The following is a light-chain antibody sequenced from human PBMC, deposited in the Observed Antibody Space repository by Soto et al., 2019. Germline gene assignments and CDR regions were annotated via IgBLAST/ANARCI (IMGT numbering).Light chain of an antibody. J-gene: IGLJ1*01. CDR1: SSDVGGYNY. Sequence: QSVLPQPPSASGSPGQSVAISCTGTSSDVGGYNYVSWFQQHAGNAPKLMIYEVNQRPSGVPDRFSGSKSXXTASLTVSGLQAEDEADYYCSSYAGSSNVFGTGTKVTV. V-gene: IGLV2-8*01. CDR2: EVN. CDR3: SSYAGSSNV.